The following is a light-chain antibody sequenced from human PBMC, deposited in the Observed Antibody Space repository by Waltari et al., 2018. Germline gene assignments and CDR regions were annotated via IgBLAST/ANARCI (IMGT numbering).Light chain of an antibody. CDR1: QSLLHSNGNTY. V-gene: IGKV2-40*01. CDR2: GGS. J-gene: IGKJ2*03. Sequence: DIVMTQTPLSLHITPGEPASISCRSSQSLLHSNGNTYLHWCLQKPGQSPQLLIYGGSNRASGVPDRFSGSGSGTDFTLKISKVEAEDVGIYYCVQAIAFPYSFGQGTKVEIK. CDR3: VQAIAFPYS.